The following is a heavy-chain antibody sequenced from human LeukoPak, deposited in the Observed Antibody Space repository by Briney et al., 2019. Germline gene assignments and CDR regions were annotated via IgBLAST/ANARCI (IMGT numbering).Heavy chain of an antibody. CDR1: GGSISSSSYY. D-gene: IGHD3-10*01. CDR2: IYYSGST. CDR3: ARDLRGSGSLPPWDWFDP. J-gene: IGHJ5*02. Sequence: NTSETLSLTCTVSGGSISSSSYYWGWIRQPPGKGLEWIGYIYYSGSTNYSPSLKSRVTISVDTSKNQFSLKLSSVTAADTAVYYCARDLRGSGSLPPWDWFDPWGQGTLVTVSS. V-gene: IGHV4-61*01.